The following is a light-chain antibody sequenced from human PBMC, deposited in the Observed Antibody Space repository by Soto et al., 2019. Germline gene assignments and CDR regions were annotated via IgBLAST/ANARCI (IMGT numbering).Light chain of an antibody. Sequence: ETVLTQSPATLSSSPGERATLSCRASESVDIYLAWYQQKPGQPPRLLIYDASNRATGIPARFSGSGSGTDFTLTISSLQPEDFAVYYCQQRRNWPPLTFGGGTKVEI. CDR3: QQRRNWPPLT. J-gene: IGKJ4*01. CDR2: DAS. V-gene: IGKV3-11*01. CDR1: ESVDIY.